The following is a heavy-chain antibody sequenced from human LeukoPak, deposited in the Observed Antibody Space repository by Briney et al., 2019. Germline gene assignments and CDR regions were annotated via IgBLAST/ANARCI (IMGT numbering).Heavy chain of an antibody. D-gene: IGHD6-13*01. CDR1: GYSFTSYW. Sequence: GESLKISFKGSGYSFTSYWNSWVRQMPGKGLEWMGRIDPSDSYTNYSPSFQGHVTISADKSISTAYLQWSSLKASDTAMYYCARLGKAAAGTPYYYYGMDVWAKGPRSPSP. V-gene: IGHV5-10-1*01. CDR3: ARLGKAAAGTPYYYYGMDV. CDR2: IDPSDSYT. J-gene: IGHJ6*02.